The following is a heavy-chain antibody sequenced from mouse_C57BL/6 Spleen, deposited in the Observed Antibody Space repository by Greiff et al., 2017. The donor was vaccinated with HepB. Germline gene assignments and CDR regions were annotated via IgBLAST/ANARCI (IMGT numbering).Heavy chain of an antibody. D-gene: IGHD6-1*01. CDR3: ARLASSWFAY. CDR1: GYSITSGYY. J-gene: IGHJ3*01. CDR2: ISYDGSN. V-gene: IGHV3-6*01. Sequence: EVQLQQSGPGLVKPSQSLSLTCSVTGYSITSGYYWNWIRQFPGNKLEWMGYISYDGSNNYNPSLKNRISITRDTSKNQFFLKLNSVTTEDTATYYCARLASSWFAYWGQGTLVTVSA.